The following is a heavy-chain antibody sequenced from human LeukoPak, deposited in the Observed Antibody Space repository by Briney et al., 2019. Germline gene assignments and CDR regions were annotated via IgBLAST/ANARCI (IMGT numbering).Heavy chain of an antibody. CDR3: AKDSGYYRLFDY. Sequence: GRSLTLSCAASGSTFSIYGMHWVRRAPGKGLEWVAYISYDGSNKKYADSVKGRFTITRDNSKNTLYLQMNSLRAEDTAVYYCAKDSGYYRLFDYWGQGTLVTVSS. CDR2: ISYDGSNK. D-gene: IGHD3-22*01. CDR1: GSTFSIYG. V-gene: IGHV3-30*18. J-gene: IGHJ4*02.